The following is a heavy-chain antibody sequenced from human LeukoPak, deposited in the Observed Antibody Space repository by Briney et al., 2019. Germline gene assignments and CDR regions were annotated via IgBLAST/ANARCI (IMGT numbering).Heavy chain of an antibody. V-gene: IGHV1-8*01. CDR1: VYTFTSYD. CDR2: VNPHSGQT. D-gene: IGHD2-15*01. CDR3: ARGAPGSYCSGGSCPYFDY. J-gene: IGHJ4*02. Sequence: ASVKVSCKSSVYTFTSYDINGVRQAPRQGLEWVWWVNPHSGQTGYAQKFKGRVTMTRNTSITTAYMELSSLTSEDTAVYYCARGAPGSYCSGGSCPYFDYWGQGTLVSVSS.